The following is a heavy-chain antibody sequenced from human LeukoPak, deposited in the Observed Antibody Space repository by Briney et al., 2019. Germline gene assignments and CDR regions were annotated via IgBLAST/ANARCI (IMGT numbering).Heavy chain of an antibody. D-gene: IGHD5-18*01. V-gene: IGHV1-2*02. J-gene: IGHJ4*02. CDR1: GYTFTSYD. CDR2: INPNSGGT. Sequence: GASVKVSCKASGYTFTSYDINWVRQAPGQGLEWMGWINPNSGGTNYAQKFQGRVTMTRDTSISTAYMELSRLRSDDTAVYYCARDDTAMVNLFLVWGQGTLVTVSS. CDR3: ARDDTAMVNLFLV.